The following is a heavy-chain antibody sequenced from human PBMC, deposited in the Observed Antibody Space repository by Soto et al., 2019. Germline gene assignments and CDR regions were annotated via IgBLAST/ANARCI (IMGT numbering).Heavy chain of an antibody. Sequence: EVLLVESGGGLVQPGGCLKLSCAASGFVFKDSSIHWVRQASGKGLEWIGRIRDRAYNYATAYAASVKGRFTISRDDSNNMAYLQMNGLETEDTAIYYCTRLISAAQDYWGQGTLVTVSS. CDR3: TRLISAAQDY. J-gene: IGHJ4*02. V-gene: IGHV3-73*01. D-gene: IGHD3-10*01. CDR1: GFVFKDSS. CDR2: IRDRAYNYAT.